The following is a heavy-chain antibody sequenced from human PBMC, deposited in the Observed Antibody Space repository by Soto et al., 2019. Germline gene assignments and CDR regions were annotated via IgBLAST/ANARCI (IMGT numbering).Heavy chain of an antibody. CDR2: TYYRSKWKN. D-gene: IGHD6-13*01. J-gene: IGHJ4*02. CDR3: VRGGDSSFDY. V-gene: IGHV6-1*01. Sequence: KQSPSRGLEWLGRTYYRSKWKNDYALSVNSRITINPDTSKNQLSLQLSSVTPDDAAIYYGVRGGDSSFDYWGQGTLVTVSS.